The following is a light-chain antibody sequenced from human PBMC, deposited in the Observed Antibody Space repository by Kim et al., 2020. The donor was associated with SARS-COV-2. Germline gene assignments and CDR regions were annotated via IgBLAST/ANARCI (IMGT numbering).Light chain of an antibody. CDR2: AAS. V-gene: IGKV1-27*01. J-gene: IGKJ1*01. CDR3: QKYNSAPWT. CDR1: QGINTY. Sequence: ASVGDRVTISGRASQGINTYLAWYQHKRGKPPKLLIFAASTLQSGVPPRFSGSGSGTDFTLTISSLQPEDVATYYCQKYNSAPWTFGQGTKVDIK.